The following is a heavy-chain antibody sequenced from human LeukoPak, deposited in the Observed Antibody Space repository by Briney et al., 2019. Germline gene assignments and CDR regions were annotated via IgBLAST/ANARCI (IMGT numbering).Heavy chain of an antibody. V-gene: IGHV3-23*01. CDR1: GFTFSSYA. Sequence: GGSLRLSCAASGFTFSSYAMSWVRQAPGKGLEWVSAISGSGGSTYYADSVKGRFTISRDNAKNSLYLQMNSLRAEDTAVYYCARVEYDSSGYYPDLDYWGQGTLVTVSS. J-gene: IGHJ4*02. CDR2: ISGSGGST. D-gene: IGHD3-22*01. CDR3: ARVEYDSSGYYPDLDY.